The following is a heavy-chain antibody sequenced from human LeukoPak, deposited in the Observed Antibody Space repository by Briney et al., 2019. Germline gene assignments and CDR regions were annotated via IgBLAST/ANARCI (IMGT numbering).Heavy chain of an antibody. V-gene: IGHV4-34*01. CDR3: ARALYGDYYFDY. J-gene: IGHJ4*02. CDR2: ITHSGST. Sequence: SETLSLTCGVYGGSFSGYYWSWLRQPPGKRLEGLGEITHSGSTNYNPSLKSRVTVSVDTSKNQFSLRLSSVTAADTAVYYCARALYGDYYFDYWGQGTLVTVSS. D-gene: IGHD4-17*01. CDR1: GGSFSGYY.